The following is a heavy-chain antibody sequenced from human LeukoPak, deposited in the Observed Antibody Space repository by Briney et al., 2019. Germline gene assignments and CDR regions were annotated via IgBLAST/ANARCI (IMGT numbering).Heavy chain of an antibody. CDR2: INPSGGST. V-gene: IGHV1-46*01. CDR1: GYTFTSYY. J-gene: IGHJ5*02. D-gene: IGHD6-19*01. Sequence: ASVKVSCKASGYTFTSYYMHWVRQAPGQGLEWMGIINPSGGSTSYAQKFQGRVTMTRDTSTSTVYMELSSLRSEDTAVYYCANVPGAVAGMSWFDPWGQGTLVTVSS. CDR3: ANVPGAVAGMSWFDP.